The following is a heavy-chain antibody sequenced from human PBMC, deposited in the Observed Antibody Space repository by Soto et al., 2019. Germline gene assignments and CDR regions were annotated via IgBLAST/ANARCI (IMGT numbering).Heavy chain of an antibody. J-gene: IGHJ4*02. CDR2: IWYDGSNK. Sequence: QVQLVESGGGVVQPGRSLRLSCAASGFTFSSYGMHWVRQAPGKGLEWVAVIWYDGSNKYHADSVKGRFTISRDNSKNTLYLQMNSLRAEDTAVYYCARGVRGYYDSSGYWGPNYWGQGTLVTVSS. D-gene: IGHD3-22*01. CDR3: ARGVRGYYDSSGYWGPNY. CDR1: GFTFSSYG. V-gene: IGHV3-33*01.